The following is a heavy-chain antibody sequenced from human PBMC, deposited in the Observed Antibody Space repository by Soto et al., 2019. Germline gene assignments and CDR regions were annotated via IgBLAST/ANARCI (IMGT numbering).Heavy chain of an antibody. CDR2: MTPRNGNT. J-gene: IGHJ4*02. CDR3: ARGINEGVDY. Sequence: VQLVQSGAEVKEPGASVKVSCKASGYTFTNLDINWVRQTTGQGLEWMGWMTPRNGNTDYAQKFQGRVTMTRDTSISTAYMELRSLTSEDTGVYYCARGINEGVDYWGQGTLVTVSS. D-gene: IGHD1-26*01. CDR1: GYTFTNLD. V-gene: IGHV1-8*01.